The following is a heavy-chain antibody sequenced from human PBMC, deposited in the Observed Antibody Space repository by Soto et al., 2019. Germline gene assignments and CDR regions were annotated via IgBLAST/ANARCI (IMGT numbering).Heavy chain of an antibody. CDR1: GGSISSGGYY. CDR2: IYYSGST. Sequence: PSETLSLTCTVSGGSISSGGYYWSWIRQHPGEGLEWIGYIYYSGSTYYNPSLKSRVTISVDTSKNQFSLKLSSVTAADTAVYYCARAPYNWNSPASPTNWFDPWGQGTLVTVSS. V-gene: IGHV4-31*03. D-gene: IGHD1-7*01. J-gene: IGHJ5*02. CDR3: ARAPYNWNSPASPTNWFDP.